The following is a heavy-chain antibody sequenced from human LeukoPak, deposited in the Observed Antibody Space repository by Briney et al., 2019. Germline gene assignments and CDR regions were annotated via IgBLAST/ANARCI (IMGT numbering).Heavy chain of an antibody. D-gene: IGHD3-3*01. Sequence: SETLSLTCTVSGGSISSYYWSWIRQPPGKGLEWIGYIYYSGSTNYNPSLKSRVTISVDTSKNQFSLKLSSVTAADTAVYYCARDRTYYDFWSGYGEGPFDPWGQGTPVTVSS. CDR3: ARDRTYYDFWSGYGEGPFDP. V-gene: IGHV4-59*01. J-gene: IGHJ5*02. CDR1: GGSISSYY. CDR2: IYYSGST.